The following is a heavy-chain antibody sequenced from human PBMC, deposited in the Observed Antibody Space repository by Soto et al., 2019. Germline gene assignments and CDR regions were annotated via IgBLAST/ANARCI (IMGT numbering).Heavy chain of an antibody. V-gene: IGHV3-30*18. J-gene: IGHJ4*02. CDR2: ISYDGSNK. D-gene: IGHD3-10*01. CDR3: AKDGYYYGSGSYYTY. CDR1: GFTFSSYG. Sequence: QVQLVESGGGVVQPGRSLRLSCAASGFTFSSYGMHWVRQAPGKGLEWVAVISYDGSNKYYADSVKGRFTISRDNSKNTLYLQMNSLRAEDTAVYYCAKDGYYYGSGSYYTYWGQGTLVTVSS.